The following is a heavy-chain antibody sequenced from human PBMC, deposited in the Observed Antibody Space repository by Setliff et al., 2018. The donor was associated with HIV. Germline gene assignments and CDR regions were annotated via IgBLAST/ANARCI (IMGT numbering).Heavy chain of an antibody. J-gene: IGHJ4*02. Sequence: SETLSLTCTVSGGSITGYYWSWIRQPPGKGLEWVGWIYYSGNTRYNPSLKSRVTISVDTSKNQFSLELSSVTAADTAVYFCARDVARFDYDTGGYYVSHFDYWGQGIQVTVS. CDR3: ARDVARFDYDTGGYYVSHFDY. D-gene: IGHD3-22*01. CDR2: IYYSGNT. CDR1: GGSITGYY. V-gene: IGHV4-59*01.